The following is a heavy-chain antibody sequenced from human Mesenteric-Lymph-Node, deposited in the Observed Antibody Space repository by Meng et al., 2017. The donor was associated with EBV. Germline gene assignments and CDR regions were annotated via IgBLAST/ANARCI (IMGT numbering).Heavy chain of an antibody. D-gene: IGHD4-17*01. CDR1: GGSFNSFS. V-gene: IGHV1-69*06. CDR3: ARDLTVTTRGWFGP. J-gene: IGHJ5*02. Sequence: GEVVQFGAGVKKPGSSVKVSCKTSGGSFNSFSVIWVRQAPGQGLEWMGGIIPAFGRVDYAQMFQGRVSITADKATNTAYMELSSLRSEDTAVYYCARDLTVTTRGWFGPWGQGTLVTVSS. CDR2: IIPAFGRV.